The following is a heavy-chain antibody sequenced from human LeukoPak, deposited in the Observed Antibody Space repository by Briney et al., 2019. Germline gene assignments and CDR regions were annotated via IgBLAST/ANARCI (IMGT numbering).Heavy chain of an antibody. CDR1: GDSISSSSSY. J-gene: IGHJ6*03. V-gene: IGHV4-39*01. CDR2: IYYSGNT. D-gene: IGHD3-16*01. CDR3: ARLLVEAYPGAYYYYMDV. Sequence: PSETLSLTCTVSGDSISSSSSYWGWIRQPPGKGLEWIGSIYYSGNTYYNTSLKSRVTISVDTSKNQFSLKLNSVTAADTAVYFCARLLVEAYPGAYYYYMDVWGKGTTVTISS.